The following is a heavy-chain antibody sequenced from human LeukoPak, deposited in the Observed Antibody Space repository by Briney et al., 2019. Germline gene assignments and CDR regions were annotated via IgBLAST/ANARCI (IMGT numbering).Heavy chain of an antibody. D-gene: IGHD3-3*01. CDR1: GFTFSNYV. CDR3: ARRLRGDFWSGFFNAADL. J-gene: IGHJ5*02. Sequence: GGSLRLSCAASGFTFSNYVMHWVRQAPGKGLEWVAVVSYDGSNKYYADSVKGRFTISRDNSKNTLYLQMNSLRAEDTAVFYCARRLRGDFWSGFFNAADLWGQGTLVTVPS. V-gene: IGHV3-30*04. CDR2: VSYDGSNK.